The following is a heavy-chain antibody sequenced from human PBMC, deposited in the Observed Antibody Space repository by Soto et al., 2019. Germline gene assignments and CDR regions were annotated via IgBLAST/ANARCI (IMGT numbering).Heavy chain of an antibody. CDR1: GYTLTSYG. Sequence: ASVKVSCKASGYTLTSYGISWVRQAPGQGLEWMGLISAYNANTNYAQKLQGRVSMTTDTSTSTAYMELRSLRSDDTAVYYCARGSRDSYPGSRIFDFWGRGTLVTVSS. J-gene: IGHJ4*02. V-gene: IGHV1-18*04. D-gene: IGHD3-10*01. CDR2: ISAYNANT. CDR3: ARGSRDSYPGSRIFDF.